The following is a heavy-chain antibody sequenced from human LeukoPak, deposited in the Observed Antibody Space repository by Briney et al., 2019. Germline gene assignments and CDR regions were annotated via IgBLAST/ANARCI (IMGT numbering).Heavy chain of an antibody. CDR2: IYYSGST. CDR1: GGSFSGYY. D-gene: IGHD6-6*01. Sequence: PSETLSLTCAVYGGSFSGYYWSWIRQPPGKGLEWIGYIYYSGSTNYNPSLKSRVTISVDTSKNQFSLKLSSVTAADTAVYYCARGGIAARPIVYFDYWGQGTLVTVSS. J-gene: IGHJ4*02. CDR3: ARGGIAARPIVYFDY. V-gene: IGHV4-59*01.